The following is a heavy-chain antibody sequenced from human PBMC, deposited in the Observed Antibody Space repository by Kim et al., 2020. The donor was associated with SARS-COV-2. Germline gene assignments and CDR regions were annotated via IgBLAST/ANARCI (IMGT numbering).Heavy chain of an antibody. Sequence: SQKFQGRVTSTRDTSASTAYMGLSSLRSEDTAVYYCARDTSRAYFDAFDIWGQGTMVTVSS. V-gene: IGHV1-3*01. D-gene: IGHD2-21*01. J-gene: IGHJ3*02. CDR3: ARDTSRAYFDAFDI.